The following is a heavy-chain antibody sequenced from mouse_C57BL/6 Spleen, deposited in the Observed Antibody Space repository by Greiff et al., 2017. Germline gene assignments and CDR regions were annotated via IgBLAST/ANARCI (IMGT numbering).Heavy chain of an antibody. CDR2: IWSGGST. Sequence: VKLMESGPGLVQPSQSLSITCTVSGFSLTSYGVHWVRQSPGKGLEWLGVIWSGGSTDYNAAFISRLSISKDNSKSQVFFKMNSLHADDTAIYYCARNSPYGNYRYYFDYWGQGTTLTVSS. CDR3: ARNSPYGNYRYYFDY. D-gene: IGHD2-1*01. CDR1: GFSLTSYG. J-gene: IGHJ2*01. V-gene: IGHV2-2*01.